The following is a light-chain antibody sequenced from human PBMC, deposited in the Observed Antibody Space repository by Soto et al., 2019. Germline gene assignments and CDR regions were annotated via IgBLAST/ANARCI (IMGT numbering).Light chain of an antibody. Sequence: DIQLTQSPSFLSASVGDRVTITCRASQGISSYLAWYQQKPVKAPKLLIYAASTLQSGVPSRFSGSGSGTEFTLTISSLQPEDFATYYCQQLNSYPRFGQGTKLEIK. CDR2: AAS. CDR3: QQLNSYPR. J-gene: IGKJ2*01. CDR1: QGISSY. V-gene: IGKV1-9*01.